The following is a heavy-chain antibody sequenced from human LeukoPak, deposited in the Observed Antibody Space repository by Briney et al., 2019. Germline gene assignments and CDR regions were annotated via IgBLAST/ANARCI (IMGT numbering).Heavy chain of an antibody. J-gene: IGHJ5*02. D-gene: IGHD2-21*02. CDR2: IYYSGST. CDR1: GGSISSSSYY. V-gene: IGHV4-39*07. Sequence: SETLSLTCTVSGGSISSSSYYWGWIRQPPGKGLEWIGSIYYSGSTYYNPSLKSRVTISVDTSKNQFSLKLSSVTAADTAVYYCARDLGEAYCGGDCYLARRWFDPWGQGTLVTVSS. CDR3: ARDLGEAYCGGDCYLARRWFDP.